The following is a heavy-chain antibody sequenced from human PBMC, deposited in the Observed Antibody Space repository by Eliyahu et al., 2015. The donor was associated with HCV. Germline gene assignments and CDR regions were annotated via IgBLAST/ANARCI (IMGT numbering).Heavy chain of an antibody. J-gene: IGHJ4*02. D-gene: IGHD3-9*01. V-gene: IGHV4-39*01. CDR2: VFYTGRT. Sequence: QLQLQESGPGLVKPSETLSLTCTVSGGSISRSSYSWAWIRXPPGKGLGWIGTVFYTGRTQYRPSPTSRVTISVXTSRTQFSLKVSSVSAAXTAVYYCARQAYHDSLTXXTVYDLFDYWGQGTLVTVSA. CDR3: ARQAYHDSLTXXTVYDLFDY. CDR1: GGSISRSSYS.